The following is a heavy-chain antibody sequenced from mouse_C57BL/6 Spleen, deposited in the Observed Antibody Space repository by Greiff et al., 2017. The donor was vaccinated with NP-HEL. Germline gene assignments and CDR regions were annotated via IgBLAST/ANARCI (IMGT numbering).Heavy chain of an antibody. CDR3: ARTGTKDFDY. CDR2: IYPGSGST. Sequence: VQLQQSGAELVKPGASVKMSCKASGYTFTSYWITWVKQRPGQGLEWIGNIYPGSGSTNYNEKFKSKATLTVDTSSSTAYMQLSSLTSEDSAVYYCARTGTKDFDYWGQGTTLTVSS. V-gene: IGHV1-55*01. CDR1: GYTFTSYW. D-gene: IGHD4-1*01. J-gene: IGHJ2*01.